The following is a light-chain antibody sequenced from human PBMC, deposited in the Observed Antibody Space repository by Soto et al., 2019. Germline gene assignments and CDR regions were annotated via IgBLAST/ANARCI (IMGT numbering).Light chain of an antibody. CDR2: DTS. Sequence: QAVVTQEPSLTVSPGGTVTLTCGSSAGTVTSGHYPYWFQQKPGQAPRTLIYDTSDKHSWTPGRFSGSLLGGQAALTLSGAQPEDEADYYCLLFYGGARVFGGGTKLTVL. CDR3: LLFYGGARV. J-gene: IGLJ3*02. CDR1: AGTVTSGHY. V-gene: IGLV7-46*01.